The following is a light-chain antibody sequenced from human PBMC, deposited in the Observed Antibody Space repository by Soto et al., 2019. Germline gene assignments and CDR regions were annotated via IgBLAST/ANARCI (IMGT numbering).Light chain of an antibody. CDR2: KAS. CDR3: QQYNGFPWT. CDR1: QTISSW. Sequence: DIQMTQSPSTLSASLGDRVTITCRASQTISSWLAWYQQKPGKAPKLLIYKASSLEGGVPSRFSGSGSGTEFTLTITSLQPDDFATYYCQQYNGFPWTFGQGTKVEI. J-gene: IGKJ1*01. V-gene: IGKV1-5*03.